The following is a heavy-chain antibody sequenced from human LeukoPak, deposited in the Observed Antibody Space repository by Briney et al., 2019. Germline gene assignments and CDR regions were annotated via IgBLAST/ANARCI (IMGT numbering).Heavy chain of an antibody. CDR2: ISSSSSYI. D-gene: IGHD2-2*01. CDR1: GFTFSSYS. V-gene: IGHV3-21*01. Sequence: GGSLRLSCAASGFTFSSYSMNWVRQAPGKGLEWVSSISSSSSYIYYADSVKGRFTISRDNAKNSLYPQMNSLRAEDTAVYYCARDGAPSYCSSTSCSRVWFDPWGQGTLVTVSS. CDR3: ARDGAPSYCSSTSCSRVWFDP. J-gene: IGHJ5*02.